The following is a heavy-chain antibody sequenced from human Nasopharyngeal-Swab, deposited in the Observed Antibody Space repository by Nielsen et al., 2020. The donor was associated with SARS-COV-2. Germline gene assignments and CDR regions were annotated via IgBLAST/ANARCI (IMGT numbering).Heavy chain of an antibody. CDR2: ISASGGST. CDR1: GFTFNIYA. Sequence: ETLSPTRIASGFTFNIYAMAWVRRTPGRGLQWVSGISASGGSTYYTDSVKGRFAVSRDNSRNTLYLQMHSLRVEDTALYYCAKDDVVRGDAFDIWGQGTMVTVSS. V-gene: IGHV3-23*01. J-gene: IGHJ3*02. D-gene: IGHD3-10*01. CDR3: AKDDVVRGDAFDI.